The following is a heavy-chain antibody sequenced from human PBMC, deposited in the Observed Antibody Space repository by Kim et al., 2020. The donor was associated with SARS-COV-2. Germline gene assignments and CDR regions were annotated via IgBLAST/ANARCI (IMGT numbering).Heavy chain of an antibody. Sequence: YTDDSEKGRFPISRDNAKNSLYLQMNSRRAEDTAVYYCARDNPLTAWFDYWGQGTLVTVSS. D-gene: IGHD5-18*01. J-gene: IGHJ4*02. CDR3: ARDNPLTAWFDY. V-gene: IGHV3-48*01.